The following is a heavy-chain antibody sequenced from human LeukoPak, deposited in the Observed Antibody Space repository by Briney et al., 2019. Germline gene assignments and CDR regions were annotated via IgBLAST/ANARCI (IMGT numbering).Heavy chain of an antibody. CDR2: IYYSGST. J-gene: IGHJ5*02. Sequence: PSETLSLTCTVSGGSISSYYWSWLRQPPGKGLEWIGYIYYSGSTNYNPSLKSRVTISVDTSKNQFSLKLSSVTAADTAVYYCARFGGNNWFDPWGQGTLVTVSS. CDR1: GGSISSYY. D-gene: IGHD4-23*01. V-gene: IGHV4-59*08. CDR3: ARFGGNNWFDP.